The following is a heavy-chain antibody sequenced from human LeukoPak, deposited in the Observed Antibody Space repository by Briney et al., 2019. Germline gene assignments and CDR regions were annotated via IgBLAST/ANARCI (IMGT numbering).Heavy chain of an antibody. CDR3: ARDLRGSSDYFDY. V-gene: IGHV1-18*01. D-gene: IGHD1-26*01. Sequence: GASVKVSCKASGGTFSNYAISWVRQAPGQGLEWMGWISAYNGNTNYAQKLQGRVTMTTDTSTSTAYMELRSLRSDDTAVYYCARDLRGSSDYFDYWGQGTLVTVSS. J-gene: IGHJ4*02. CDR2: ISAYNGNT. CDR1: GGTFSNYA.